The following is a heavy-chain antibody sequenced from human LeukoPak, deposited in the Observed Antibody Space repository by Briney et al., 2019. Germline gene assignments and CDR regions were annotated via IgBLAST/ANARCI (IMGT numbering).Heavy chain of an antibody. Sequence: GGSLRLCCAASGFTFSSYSMKWIRKAPGKGLEWVSSISSSSSYIYYAYLVKGRFTISRDNAQNSLYLQMNSLRAEDTAVYYCARDRPEDQPLWFREFSMTYYYYYGMDVWGQGTTVTVSS. CDR1: GFTFSSYS. D-gene: IGHD3-10*01. CDR3: ARDRPEDQPLWFREFSMTYYYYYGMDV. J-gene: IGHJ6*02. CDR2: ISSSSSYI. V-gene: IGHV3-21*01.